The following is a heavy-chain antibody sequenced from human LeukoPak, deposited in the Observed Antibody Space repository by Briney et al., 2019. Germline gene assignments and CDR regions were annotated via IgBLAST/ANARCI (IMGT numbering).Heavy chain of an antibody. CDR3: ATERGYCSSTSCLTSFDY. D-gene: IGHD2-2*01. J-gene: IGHJ4*02. V-gene: IGHV3-33*01. CDR2: IWYDGSNK. CDR1: GFTFSSYG. Sequence: GRSLRLSCAASGFTFSSYGMHWVRQAPGEGPEWVAVIWYDGSNKYYADSVKGRFTISRDNSKNTLYLQMNSLRAEDTAVYYCATERGYCSSTSCLTSFDYWGQGTLVTVSS.